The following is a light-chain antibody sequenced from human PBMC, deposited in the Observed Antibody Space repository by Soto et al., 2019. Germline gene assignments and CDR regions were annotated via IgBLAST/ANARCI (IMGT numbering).Light chain of an antibody. J-gene: IGLJ2*01. CDR1: SGHNTYA. Sequence: QLVLTQSPSASASLGASVKLTCTLSSGHNTYAIAWHQQQPEKGPRFLMKLNSDGRHIKGDGIPDRFSGSSSGAERYLTISSLQSEDEADYYCQTWGTGIQVFGGGTKLTVL. V-gene: IGLV4-69*01. CDR2: LNSDGRH. CDR3: QTWGTGIQV.